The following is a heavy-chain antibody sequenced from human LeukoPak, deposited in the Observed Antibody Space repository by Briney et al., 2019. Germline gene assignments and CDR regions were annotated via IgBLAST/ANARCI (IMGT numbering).Heavy chain of an antibody. V-gene: IGHV3-30-3*01. D-gene: IGHD1-7*01. CDR1: GFTFSSHA. Sequence: PAGGSLRLSCAASGFTFSSHAMHWVRQAPGKGLEWVVAISYDGTNKYYADSAKGRFTISRDNSKNTLYLQMNSLRAEDTAVYYCARDQNYSFDCWGQGTLVTVSS. J-gene: IGHJ4*02. CDR2: ISYDGTNK. CDR3: ARDQNYSFDC.